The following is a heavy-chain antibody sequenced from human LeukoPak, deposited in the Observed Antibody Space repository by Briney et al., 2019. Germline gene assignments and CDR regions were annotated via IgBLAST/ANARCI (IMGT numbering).Heavy chain of an antibody. D-gene: IGHD6-19*01. CDR1: GGSYTSYY. Sequence: PSETLSLTCTVSGGSYTSYYWNWIWQSPGKGLEWIGYVDHSGNTNYNPSLMSRVTVSLDMFKSQVSLKLKSVTPADTAVYYCARDAGWYRDAFDVWGQGTMVTVSS. CDR2: VDHSGNT. V-gene: IGHV4-59*01. CDR3: ARDAGWYRDAFDV. J-gene: IGHJ3*01.